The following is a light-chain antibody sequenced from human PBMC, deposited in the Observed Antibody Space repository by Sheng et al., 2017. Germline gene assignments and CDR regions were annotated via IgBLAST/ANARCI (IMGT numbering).Light chain of an antibody. J-gene: IGLJ3*02. CDR3: NSFTSTATRWV. CDR1: NRDVGGYNY. V-gene: IGLV2-14*03. Sequence: QSALTQPASVSGSPGQSITITCTGTNRDVGGYNYVSWYQQLPGKAPKIIIYDVSNRPSGIPHRFSGSKSGNTASLTISGLQAEDEAEYFCNSFTSTATRWVFGGGTKLTVL. CDR2: DVS.